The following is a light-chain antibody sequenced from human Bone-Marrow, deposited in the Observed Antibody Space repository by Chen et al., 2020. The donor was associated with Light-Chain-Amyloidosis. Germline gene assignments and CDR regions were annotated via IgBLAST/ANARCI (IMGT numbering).Light chain of an antibody. CDR3: SSYTSSSTGVV. CDR1: SSDLGGYNY. CDR2: DVS. Sequence: QSALTQPASVPGSPGQSITISCTGTSSDLGGYNYVSWYQHHPGKAPKLMIYDVSNRPSGVSNRFSGSKSGNTASLTISGLQAEDEADYYCSSYTSSSTGVVFAGGTKLTVL. J-gene: IGLJ2*01. V-gene: IGLV2-14*03.